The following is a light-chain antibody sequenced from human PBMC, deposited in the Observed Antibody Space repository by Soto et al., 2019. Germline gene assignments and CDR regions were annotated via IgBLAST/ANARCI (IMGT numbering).Light chain of an antibody. CDR2: DVS. CDR1: SSDVGAYNY. CDR3: CSYAGSYTLL. V-gene: IGLV2-11*01. Sequence: QSVLTQPRSVSGSPGQSVTISCTGTSSDVGAYNYVSWFQQHPGKAPKLMMSDVSKRPSGVPDRFSGSKSGTTASLTISGLQAEDEADYYCCSYAGSYTLLFGGGTKRTVL. J-gene: IGLJ2*01.